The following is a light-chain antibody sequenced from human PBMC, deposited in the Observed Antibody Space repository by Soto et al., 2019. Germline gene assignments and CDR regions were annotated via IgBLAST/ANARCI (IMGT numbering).Light chain of an antibody. CDR3: SSYAVNYLFCYV. CDR1: SSDVGGYNY. CDR2: EVN. J-gene: IGLJ1*01. Sequence: QSVLTQPPSASGSPGQSVTISCTGTSSDVGGYNYVSWYQQHPGKAPKLMIYEVNKRPSGVPDRFSGSKSGNTASLTVSGLQAEDESFYYCSSYAVNYLFCYVSGTGTKLTVL. V-gene: IGLV2-8*01.